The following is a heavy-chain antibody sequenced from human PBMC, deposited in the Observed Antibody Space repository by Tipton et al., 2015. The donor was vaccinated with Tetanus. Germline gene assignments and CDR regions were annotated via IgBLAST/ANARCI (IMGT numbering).Heavy chain of an antibody. J-gene: IGHJ4*02. V-gene: IGHV1-69*06. D-gene: IGHD2-15*01. CDR1: GDTFSSYG. CDR3: TSPSRYCSGGSCYLALDY. Sequence: QSGAEVKKPGSSVKVSCKASGDTFSSYGISWVRQAPGQGLEWMGGIIPIYDTTNYAQKFQGRVTITADKSTGTAYMELSSLASEDTAVYYCTSPSRYCSGGSCYLALDYWGQGTLVTVSS. CDR2: IIPIYDTT.